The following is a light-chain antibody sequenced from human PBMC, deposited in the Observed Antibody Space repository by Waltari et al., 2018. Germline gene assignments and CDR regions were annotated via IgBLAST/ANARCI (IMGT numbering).Light chain of an antibody. Sequence: QSALTQPPSASGSPGQSVTISCTGTSGDIGAYNSVSWYQQHPGRAPKLMIYEVPKRPAGVPDRFSGSRSGNTASLTVAGLQTEDEADYFCSSYADSNVLFGGGTKLTVL. V-gene: IGLV2-8*01. CDR3: SSYADSNVL. CDR2: EVP. CDR1: SGDIGAYNS. J-gene: IGLJ2*01.